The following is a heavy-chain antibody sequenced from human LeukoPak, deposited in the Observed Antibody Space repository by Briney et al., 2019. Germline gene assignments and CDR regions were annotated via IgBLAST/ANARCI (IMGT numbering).Heavy chain of an antibody. J-gene: IGHJ3*02. V-gene: IGHV4-59*01. Sequence: SETLSLTCTVSGGSISGYYWSWIRQPPGKGLEWIGYINYSGTTDSNPSLKSRVTISVDTSKNQFSLKLSSVTAADTAVYYCARREVTETDAFDIWGQGTMVTVSS. CDR1: GGSISGYY. D-gene: IGHD4-23*01. CDR2: INYSGTT. CDR3: ARREVTETDAFDI.